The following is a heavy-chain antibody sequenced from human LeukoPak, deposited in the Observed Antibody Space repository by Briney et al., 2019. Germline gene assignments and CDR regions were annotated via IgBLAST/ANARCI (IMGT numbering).Heavy chain of an antibody. CDR3: AREQMYYYGSGAKKYYYYYYMDV. V-gene: IGHV1-2*02. CDR1: GYTFIDYY. CDR2: INPNSGGT. J-gene: IGHJ6*03. Sequence: ASVTVSYKASGYTFIDYYIHWVRQAPGQGVEWMGWINPNSGGTNYAQKFQGRVTMTRDTSISTVYMEVSRLRCDDTAVYYCAREQMYYYGSGAKKYYYYYYMDVWGKGTTVTVSS. D-gene: IGHD3-10*01.